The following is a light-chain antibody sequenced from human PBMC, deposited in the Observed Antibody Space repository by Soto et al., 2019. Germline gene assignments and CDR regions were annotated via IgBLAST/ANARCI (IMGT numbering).Light chain of an antibody. CDR2: GAS. Sequence: EIVMTQSPASLSVSPGERATLSCRASQSVSSNLAWYQQKPGQAPRLLIYGASNRATGIPARFSGSGSGTDFTLTISSLEPEDFAVYYCQQHFNGPITFGQGTRREIK. CDR3: QQHFNGPIT. J-gene: IGKJ5*01. V-gene: IGKV3D-15*01. CDR1: QSVSSN.